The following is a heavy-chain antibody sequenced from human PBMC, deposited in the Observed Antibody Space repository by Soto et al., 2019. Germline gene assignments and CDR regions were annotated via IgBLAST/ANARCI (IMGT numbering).Heavy chain of an antibody. Sequence: QVQLVESGGGVVQPGRSLRLSCAASGFNFRNYGMHWVRQAPGKGLEWVGVIWYDGSHKYYADSVKGRFTISRDLSKNTLYLQLNSLSAEDTALYYCARDEDGGNSGYFDYWGQGTLVTVSS. D-gene: IGHD2-21*02. J-gene: IGHJ4*02. CDR3: ARDEDGGNSGYFDY. CDR2: IWYDGSHK. CDR1: GFNFRNYG. V-gene: IGHV3-33*01.